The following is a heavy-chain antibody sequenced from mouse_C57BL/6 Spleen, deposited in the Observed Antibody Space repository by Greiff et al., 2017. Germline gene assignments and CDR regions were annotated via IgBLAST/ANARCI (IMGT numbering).Heavy chain of an antibody. CDR3: ARPDGNYYYYAMDY. CDR2: ISSGSSTI. D-gene: IGHD2-1*01. V-gene: IGHV5-17*01. CDR1: GFTFSDYG. J-gene: IGHJ4*01. Sequence: EVKLMESGGGLVKPGGSLKLSCAASGFTFSDYGMHWVRQAPEKGLEWVAYISSGSSTIYYADTVKGRFTISRDNAKNTLFLQMTSLRSEDTAMYYCARPDGNYYYYAMDYWGQGTSVTVSS.